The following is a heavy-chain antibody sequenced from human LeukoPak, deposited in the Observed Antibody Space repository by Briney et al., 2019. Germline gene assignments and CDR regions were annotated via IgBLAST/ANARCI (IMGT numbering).Heavy chain of an antibody. D-gene: IGHD2-2*02. J-gene: IGHJ3*02. Sequence: SETLSLTSAVSGGSISSGAYSWSWIRQPPGKGLEWIGFISSIETTYYNPSLRSRVTMSLDTSKNQFSLNLTSVTAADTAVYYCARESRVYTLRAFDIWGQGTMVIVSS. CDR1: GGSISSGAYS. CDR2: ISSIETT. CDR3: ARESRVYTLRAFDI. V-gene: IGHV4-30-4*07.